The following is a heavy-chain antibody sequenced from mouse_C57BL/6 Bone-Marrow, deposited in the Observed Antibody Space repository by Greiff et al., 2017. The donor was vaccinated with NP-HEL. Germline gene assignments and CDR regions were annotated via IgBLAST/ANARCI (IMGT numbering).Heavy chain of an antibody. CDR1: GFSLSTFGMG. CDR2: IWWDDDK. J-gene: IGHJ4*01. V-gene: IGHV8-8*01. Sequence: QVTLKESGPGILQPSQTLSLSCSFSGFSLSTFGMGVGWIRQPSGQDLVWLAHIWWDDDKYYNPALKSRPTISKDSSKNQVILEIADVDTAYTATEFCARAWGEGAVDYWGQGTAVTVSS. CDR3: ARAWGEGAVDY.